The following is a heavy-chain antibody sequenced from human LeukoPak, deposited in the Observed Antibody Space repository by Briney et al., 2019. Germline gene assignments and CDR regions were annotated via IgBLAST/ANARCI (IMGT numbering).Heavy chain of an antibody. D-gene: IGHD3-3*02. CDR1: GFTFVDYG. V-gene: IGHV3-20*04. CDR2: INYNGAIT. CDR3: ARDRLGPSFSVSHFDL. J-gene: IGHJ4*02. Sequence: GGSLRLSCATPGFTFVDYGLSWVRRAPGKGLEWLCAINYNGAITDYADSAKGRFTISRDNAKNSLYLRMDSLRAEDTALYYCARDRLGPSFSVSHFDLWGQGTLVTVSS.